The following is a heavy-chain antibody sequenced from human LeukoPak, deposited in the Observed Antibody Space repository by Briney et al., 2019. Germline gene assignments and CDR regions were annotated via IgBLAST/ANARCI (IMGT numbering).Heavy chain of an antibody. Sequence: SETLSLTCTVSGGSISSYYWSWIRQPAGKGLEWIGRIYTSGSTNYSPSLKSRVTMSVDTSKNQFSLKLSSVTAADTAVYYCASTAVAVAGNRAYYFDYWGQGTLVTVSS. D-gene: IGHD6-19*01. CDR2: IYTSGST. CDR1: GGSISSYY. J-gene: IGHJ4*02. V-gene: IGHV4-4*07. CDR3: ASTAVAVAGNRAYYFDY.